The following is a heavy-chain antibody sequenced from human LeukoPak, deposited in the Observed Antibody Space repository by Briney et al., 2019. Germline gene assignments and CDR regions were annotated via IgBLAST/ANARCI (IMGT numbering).Heavy chain of an antibody. CDR3: AKGSYYDSSGSFYFDY. Sequence: GGSLRLSCAASGFTFNNYAMSWVCQAPGKGLEWVSAISGVINDDTFYADSVKGRFTISRDNSKNTLYVQVNSLGTEDTAAYYCAKGSYYDSSGSFYFDYWGQGTLVTVSS. D-gene: IGHD3-22*01. CDR1: GFTFNNYA. J-gene: IGHJ4*02. V-gene: IGHV3-23*01. CDR2: ISGVINDDT.